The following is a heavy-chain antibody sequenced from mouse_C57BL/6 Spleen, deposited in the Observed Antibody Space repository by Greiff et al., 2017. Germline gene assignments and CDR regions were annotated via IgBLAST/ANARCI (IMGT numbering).Heavy chain of an antibody. CDR2: IDPSDSYT. Sequence: QVQLQQPGAELVMPGASVKLSCKASGYTFTSYWMHWVKQRPGQGLEWIGEIDPSDSYTNYNQKFKGKSTLTVDKSSSTAYMQFSSLTSVDSAVYSCARGDYGSSSSFAYWGQGTLVTVSA. J-gene: IGHJ3*01. V-gene: IGHV1-69*01. D-gene: IGHD1-1*01. CDR1: GYTFTSYW. CDR3: ARGDYGSSSSFAY.